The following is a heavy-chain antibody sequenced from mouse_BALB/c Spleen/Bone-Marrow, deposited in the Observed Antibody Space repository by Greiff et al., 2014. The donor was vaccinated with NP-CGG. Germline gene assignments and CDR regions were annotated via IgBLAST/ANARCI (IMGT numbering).Heavy chain of an antibody. CDR3: ARWDYGNRGEFYFDY. CDR1: GYEFSSYW. Sequence: LVESGAELVRPGSSVKISCKASGYEFSSYWMNWVKQRPGQGLEWIGQIWPGDGDTNYNGKFKGKATLTAGKSSSATYMQLSSLTSEDPAVYFCARWDYGNRGEFYFDYWGQGTTLTVSS. V-gene: IGHV1-80*01. CDR2: IWPGDGDT. J-gene: IGHJ2*01. D-gene: IGHD1-1*01.